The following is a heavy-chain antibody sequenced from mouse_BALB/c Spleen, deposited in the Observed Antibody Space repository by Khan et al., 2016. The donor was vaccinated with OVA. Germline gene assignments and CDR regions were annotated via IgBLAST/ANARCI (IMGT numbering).Heavy chain of an antibody. CDR1: GYTFTNYG. CDR3: ARVGNYWYFDV. J-gene: IGHJ1*01. V-gene: IGHV9-3-1*01. D-gene: IGHD2-1*01. Sequence: HMQEVQSGPELKKPGETVKISCKASGYTFTNYGMNWVKQAPGKGLKWMGWINTYTGEPTYGDDLKGRFAFSLETSASTAYLQINNLKNEDTATYFCARVGNYWYFDVWGAGTTVTVSS. CDR2: INTYTGEP.